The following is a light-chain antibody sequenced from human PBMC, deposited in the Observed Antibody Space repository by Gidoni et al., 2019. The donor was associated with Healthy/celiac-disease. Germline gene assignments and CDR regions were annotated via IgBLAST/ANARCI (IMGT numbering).Light chain of an antibody. CDR2: GAS. V-gene: IGKV3-15*01. CDR1: QSVSSN. CDR3: QQYNNWPPAFT. J-gene: IGKJ3*01. Sequence: ENAMTQSPATLSVSPGEKAPLSCRASQSVSSNLDWYQQKPGQAPQLLIYGASTRATGIPARFSGSGCGTEFTLTISSLQSEDFAVYYCQQYNNWPPAFTFGPGTKVEIK.